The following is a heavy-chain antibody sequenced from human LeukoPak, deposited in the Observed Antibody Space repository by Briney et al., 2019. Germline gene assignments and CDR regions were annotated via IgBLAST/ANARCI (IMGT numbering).Heavy chain of an antibody. V-gene: IGHV3-33*01. CDR1: GFTFSSYG. J-gene: IGHJ6*02. CDR2: IWYDGSKK. D-gene: IGHD6-13*01. CDR3: ARDRSSSWTNYYYYGMDV. Sequence: GRSLRLSCAASGFTFSSYGMHWVRQAPGKGLEWVAVIWYDGSKKYYADSVKGRFTISRDNSKNTLYLEMNSLRAEDTAVYYCARDRSSSWTNYYYYGMDVWGQGTTVTVSS.